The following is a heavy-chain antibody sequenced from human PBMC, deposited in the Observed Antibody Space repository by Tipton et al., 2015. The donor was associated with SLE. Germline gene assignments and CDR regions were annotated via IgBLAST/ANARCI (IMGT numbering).Heavy chain of an antibody. CDR1: GGSFSGYY. CDR2: INHSGST. V-gene: IGHV4-34*01. J-gene: IGHJ4*02. Sequence: TLSLTCAVYGGSFSGYYWSWIRQPPGKGLEWIGEINHSGSTNYNPSLKSRVTISVDTSKNQFSLKLSSVTAADTAVYYCARGALWWKNYWGQGTLVTVSS. D-gene: IGHD2-21*01. CDR3: ARGALWWKNY.